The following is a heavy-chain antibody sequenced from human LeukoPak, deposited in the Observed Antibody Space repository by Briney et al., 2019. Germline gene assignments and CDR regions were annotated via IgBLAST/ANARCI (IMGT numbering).Heavy chain of an antibody. CDR2: IYYSGST. Sequence: SETLSLTCTVSGGSISSYYWSWIRQPPGKGLEWIGYIYYSGSTNYNPSLKSRVTISVDTSKNQFSLKLSSVTDADTAVYYCARQGYSSSWSYYYYGMDVWGQGTTVTVSS. D-gene: IGHD6-13*01. CDR3: ARQGYSSSWSYYYYGMDV. V-gene: IGHV4-59*08. CDR1: GGSISSYY. J-gene: IGHJ6*02.